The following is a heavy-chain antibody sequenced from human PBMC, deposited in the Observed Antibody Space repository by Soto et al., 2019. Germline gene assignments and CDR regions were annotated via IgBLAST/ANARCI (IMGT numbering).Heavy chain of an antibody. CDR3: ARDRVESGYPEYFQH. J-gene: IGHJ1*01. CDR1: GFTVSSNY. CDR2: IYSGGST. V-gene: IGHV3-53*01. D-gene: IGHD3-22*01. Sequence: GGSLRLSCAASGFTVSSNYMSWVRQAPGKGLEWVSVIYSGGSTYYADSVKGRFTISRDNSKNTLYLQMNSLRAEDTAVYYCARDRVESGYPEYFQHWGQGTLVTVSS.